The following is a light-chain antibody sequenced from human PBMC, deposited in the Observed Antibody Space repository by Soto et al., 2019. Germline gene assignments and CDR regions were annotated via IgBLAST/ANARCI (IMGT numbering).Light chain of an antibody. CDR2: TNN. Sequence: QSVLTQPPSASGTPGQRVTISCSGSSSNIGSNAVNWYQQLPGTAPKLLIYTNNQRPSGVPDRFSGSKSGTSASLAISGLQSEDEADYSCGAWDDSLNGYVFGTGTKLTVL. CDR1: SSNIGSNA. V-gene: IGLV1-44*01. CDR3: GAWDDSLNGYV. J-gene: IGLJ1*01.